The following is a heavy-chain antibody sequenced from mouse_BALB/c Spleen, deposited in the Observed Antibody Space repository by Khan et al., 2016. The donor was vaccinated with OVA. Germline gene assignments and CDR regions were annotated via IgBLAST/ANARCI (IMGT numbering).Heavy chain of an antibody. CDR1: GFTFSSYG. J-gene: IGHJ2*01. Sequence: EVELVESGGGLVQPGGSRKLSCAASGFTFSSYGMHWVRQAPEKGLEWVAYISGDSSTIYYADTVKGRFTISRDHPKNTLFLQMTSLMSEDTAMYYCATSDYYGYYFDYWGPGTTLTVSS. V-gene: IGHV5-17*02. CDR2: ISGDSSTI. CDR3: ATSDYYGYYFDY. D-gene: IGHD1-1*01.